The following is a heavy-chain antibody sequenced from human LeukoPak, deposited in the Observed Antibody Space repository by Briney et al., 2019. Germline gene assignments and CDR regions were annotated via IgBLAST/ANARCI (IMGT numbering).Heavy chain of an antibody. Sequence: GASVKVSCKASGYTFTSYGISWVRQAPGQGLEWMRWINAYNGNTNYAQKLQGRVTMTTGTSTSTAYMELRSLRSDDTAVYYCARGGIAVAEGDAFDIWGQGTMVTVSS. CDR1: GYTFTSYG. CDR3: ARGGIAVAEGDAFDI. CDR2: INAYNGNT. V-gene: IGHV1-18*01. J-gene: IGHJ3*02. D-gene: IGHD6-19*01.